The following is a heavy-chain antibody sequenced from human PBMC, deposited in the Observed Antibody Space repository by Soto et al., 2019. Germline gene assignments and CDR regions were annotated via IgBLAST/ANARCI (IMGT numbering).Heavy chain of an antibody. J-gene: IGHJ2*01. CDR2: INAGNGNT. CDR3: AGGGSLYWYFDL. Sequence: QVQLVQSGAEVKKPGASVKVSCKASGYTFTNYAMHWVRQAPGQRLEWMGWINAGNGNTKYSQKFQGRVTITRDTSASTAYRELSSLRSEETAVYYCAGGGSLYWYFDLGGRGTLVTVSS. D-gene: IGHD1-26*01. V-gene: IGHV1-3*01. CDR1: GYTFTNYA.